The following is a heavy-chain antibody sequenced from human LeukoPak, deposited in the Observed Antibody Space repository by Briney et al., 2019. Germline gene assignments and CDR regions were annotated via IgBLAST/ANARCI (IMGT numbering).Heavy chain of an antibody. D-gene: IGHD3-22*01. CDR1: GDSISNYY. CDR2: IYYSGST. J-gene: IGHJ5*02. V-gene: IGHV4-59*01. CDR3: ARVNREYYSDTSGYYFP. Sequence: SETLSPTCSVSGDSISNYYWTWIRQPPGKGLEWIGYIYYSGSTNYNPSLKSRVTISVDTSKNQFSLKLSSVTAADTAVYYCARVNREYYSDTSGYYFPWGQGTLVTVSS.